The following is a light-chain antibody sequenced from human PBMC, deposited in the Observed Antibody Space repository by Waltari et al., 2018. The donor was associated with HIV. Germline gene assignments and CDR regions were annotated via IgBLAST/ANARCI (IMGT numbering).Light chain of an antibody. CDR3: VAWDDSLRGVL. J-gene: IGLJ2*01. Sequence: SVLTQPPSASGTPGQRVTISCSGSTSNIGSNYVFWYQHLPGTAPKLLIHRNDQLPSVGPARFSGSTSGTSAALAISGLRSEDEADYYCVAWDDSLRGVLFGGGTKVAVL. V-gene: IGLV1-47*01. CDR2: RND. CDR1: TSNIGSNY.